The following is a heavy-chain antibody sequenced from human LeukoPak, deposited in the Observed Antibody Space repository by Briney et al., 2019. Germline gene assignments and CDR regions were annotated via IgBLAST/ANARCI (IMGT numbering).Heavy chain of an antibody. CDR2: IYTSGST. D-gene: IGHD4-17*01. V-gene: IGHV4-4*07. CDR1: VGSISSYY. Sequence: NASETLSLTCTVSVGSISSYYWSWIRQPAGKGLEWIGRIYTSGSTNYNPSLKGRVTMSVDTSKNQFSLKLSSVTAADTAVYYCARDTHGDSVVDYWGQGTLVTVSS. CDR3: ARDTHGDSVVDY. J-gene: IGHJ4*02.